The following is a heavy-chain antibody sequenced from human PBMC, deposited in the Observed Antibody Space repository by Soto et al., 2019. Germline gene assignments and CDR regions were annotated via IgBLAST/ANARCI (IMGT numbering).Heavy chain of an antibody. CDR3: AGRNYDPGYYYYMDV. CDR1: GFTFSDYY. V-gene: IGHV3-11*01. CDR2: ISSSGSTI. D-gene: IGHD3-3*01. Sequence: GGSLRLSCAASGFTFSDYYMSWIRQAPGKGLEWVSYISSSGSTIYYADSVKGRFTISRDNAKNSLYLQMNSLRAEDTAVYYCAGRNYDPGYYYYMDVWGKGTTVTVSS. J-gene: IGHJ6*03.